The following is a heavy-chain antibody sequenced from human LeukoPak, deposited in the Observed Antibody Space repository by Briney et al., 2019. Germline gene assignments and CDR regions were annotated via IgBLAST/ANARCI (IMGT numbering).Heavy chain of an antibody. CDR1: DYTFTSYG. CDR2: ISGYKGNT. CDR3: ARSKKSGYDYVW. D-gene: IGHD5-12*01. J-gene: IGHJ4*02. V-gene: IGHV1-18*01. Sequence: ASVKVSCKASDYTFTSYGISWVRQAPGQGLEWMGWISGYKGNTNYAQKLQGRVTMTTDTSTSTAYMELRSLRSDDTAVYYCARSKKSGYDYVWWGQGTLVTVSS.